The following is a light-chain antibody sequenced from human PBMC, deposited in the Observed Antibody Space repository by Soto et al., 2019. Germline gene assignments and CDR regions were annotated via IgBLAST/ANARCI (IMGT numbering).Light chain of an antibody. J-gene: IGKJ1*01. V-gene: IGKV3-20*01. CDR2: GAS. Sequence: EIVLTQSPGTLSLSPRERATLSCRASQSVNSNFLAWYQQKPGQAPRLLISGASNRATGIPDRFSGSGSGTDFTLTISRLGPEDFAVYYCQQYGNSPRTFGQGTKVELK. CDR3: QQYGNSPRT. CDR1: QSVNSNF.